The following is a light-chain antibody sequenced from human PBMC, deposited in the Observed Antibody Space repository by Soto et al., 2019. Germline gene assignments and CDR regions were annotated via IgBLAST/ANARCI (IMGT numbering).Light chain of an antibody. CDR3: QQYYSYPIT. Sequence: EVLMTQSPATLSVSPGDRATLSCRASQSINSNLAWYQQQPGQAPRLLIYAASTLQSGVPSRFSGSGSGTDFTLTISCLQSEDFATYYCQQYYSYPITCGQGTRREIK. V-gene: IGKV3-15*01. CDR2: AAS. J-gene: IGKJ5*01. CDR1: QSINSN.